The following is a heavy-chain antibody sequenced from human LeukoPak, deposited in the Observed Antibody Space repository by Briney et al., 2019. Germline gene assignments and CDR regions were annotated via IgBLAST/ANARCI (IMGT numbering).Heavy chain of an antibody. D-gene: IGHD4-11*01. CDR1: GFTFSGYA. CDR3: ARDGPLQSLDY. V-gene: IGHV3-30*04. CDR2: VSFDGTDK. Sequence: GGSLRLSCAASGFTFSGYAMHWVRQAPGKGLEYMAGVSFDGTDKYYADSVKGRFTISRDNSRNTLYLQINSLRTADTALYYCARDGPLQSLDYWGQGTLVTVSS. J-gene: IGHJ4*02.